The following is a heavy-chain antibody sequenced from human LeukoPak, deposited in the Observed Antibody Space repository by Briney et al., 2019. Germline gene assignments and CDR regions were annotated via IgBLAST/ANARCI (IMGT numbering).Heavy chain of an antibody. Sequence: SETLSLTCTVSGGSISSYYWSWIRQPAGKGLEWIGRIYTSASTNYNPSLKSRVTMSVDTSKNQFSLKLSSVTAADTAVYYCAREDYDFWSGPTPYYYYYMDVWGKGTTVTVSS. V-gene: IGHV4-4*07. D-gene: IGHD3-3*01. J-gene: IGHJ6*03. CDR1: GGSISSYY. CDR2: IYTSAST. CDR3: AREDYDFWSGPTPYYYYYMDV.